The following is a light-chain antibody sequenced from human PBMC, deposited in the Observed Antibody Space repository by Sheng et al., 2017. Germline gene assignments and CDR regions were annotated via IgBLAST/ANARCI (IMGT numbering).Light chain of an antibody. CDR2: STN. V-gene: IGLV8-61*01. J-gene: IGLJ2*01. CDR1: SGSVSTSYY. Sequence: QTVVTQEPSFSVSPGGTVTLTCGLSSGSVSTSYYPSWYQQTPGQAPRTLIYSTNTRSSGVPDRFSGSIGRSSNSASLTISGLRTEDEADYYCQSYDSGTVVFGGGTKLTVV. CDR3: QSYDSGTVV.